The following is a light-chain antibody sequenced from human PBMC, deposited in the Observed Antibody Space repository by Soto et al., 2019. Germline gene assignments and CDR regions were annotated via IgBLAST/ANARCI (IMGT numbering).Light chain of an antibody. V-gene: IGLV2-14*01. CDR2: EVT. Sequence: QSVLTQPASVSGSPGQSITISCTGTSSDVGGYNYVSRYQQHPGKAPKLMIYEVTNRPSGVSNRFSGSKSGNTASLTISGLQAEDEADYYCSSYTSRSTLVFGTGTKVTVL. J-gene: IGLJ1*01. CDR3: SSYTSRSTLV. CDR1: SSDVGGYNY.